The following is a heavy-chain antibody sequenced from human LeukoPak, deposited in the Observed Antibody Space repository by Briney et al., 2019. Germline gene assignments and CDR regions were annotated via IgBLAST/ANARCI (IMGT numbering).Heavy chain of an antibody. V-gene: IGHV3-21*01. Sequence: GGSLRLSCAASGFTFSSYSMNWVRQAPGKGLEWVSSISSSSSYIYYADSVKGRFTISRDNAKNSLYLQMNSLRAEDTAVYYCAKDPIDSSGYYRPFDYWGQGTLVTVSS. CDR2: ISSSSSYI. J-gene: IGHJ4*02. CDR3: AKDPIDSSGYYRPFDY. CDR1: GFTFSSYS. D-gene: IGHD3-22*01.